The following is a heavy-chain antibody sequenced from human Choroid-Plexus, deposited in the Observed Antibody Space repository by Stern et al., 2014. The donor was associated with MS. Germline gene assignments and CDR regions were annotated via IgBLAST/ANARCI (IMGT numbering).Heavy chain of an antibody. CDR2: ILPIFETA. Sequence: VQLVESGAEVKKPGSSMKVSCKASGGTFSSDAIGWVRQAPGQGLEWMGGILPIFETANYAQKFQGRVTITADQSTKTAYLELSSLTSGDTAMYFCASGTRSSWYFDFWGQGTLVTVST. J-gene: IGHJ4*02. D-gene: IGHD6-13*01. CDR3: ASGTRSSWYFDF. CDR1: GGTFSSDA. V-gene: IGHV1-69*01.